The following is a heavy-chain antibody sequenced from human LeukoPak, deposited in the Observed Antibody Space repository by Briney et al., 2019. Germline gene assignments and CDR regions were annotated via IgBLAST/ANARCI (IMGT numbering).Heavy chain of an antibody. CDR2: MDLSGGRK. D-gene: IGHD3-16*01. CDR3: ARDVEGGTFDI. CDR1: GFTFSRFW. J-gene: IGHJ3*02. Sequence: GGSLRLSCAASGFTFSRFWVNWGRQAPGSGREGVANMDLSGGRKNSVDSVTGPFTISRDNAKNSLFLEMSSLRADDTAVYFCARDVEGGTFDIWGQGTTVTVSS. V-gene: IGHV3-7*03.